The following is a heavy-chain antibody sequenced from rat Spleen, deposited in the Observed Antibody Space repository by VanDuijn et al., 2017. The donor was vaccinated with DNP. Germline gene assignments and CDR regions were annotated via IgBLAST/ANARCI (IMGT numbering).Heavy chain of an antibody. D-gene: IGHD1-9*01. V-gene: IGHV5-25*01. CDR3: ARMFYGYSDY. CDR2: ISPGGGNT. Sequence: EVQLVESGGGLVQPGRSLKLSCAASGFTFSTYDMAWVRQAPTKGLEWVASISPGGGNTFYRDSVKGRFTVSRDNAKSTLYLQMDSLRSEDTATYYCARMFYGYSDYWGQGVMVTVSS. CDR1: GFTFSTYD. J-gene: IGHJ2*01.